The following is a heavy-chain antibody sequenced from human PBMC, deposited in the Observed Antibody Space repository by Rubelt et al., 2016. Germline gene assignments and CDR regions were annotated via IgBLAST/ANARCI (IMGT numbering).Heavy chain of an antibody. D-gene: IGHD5-12*01. CDR2: ISGSGGST. Sequence: EVQLVESGGGLVQPGGSLRLSCAASGFTFSSYAMSWVRQAPGKGLEWVSAISGSGGSTYCADSVKGRFTISRDNAKNTLYLQMNSLRAEDTAVYYCARTRDIVATPPDYWGQGTLVTVSS. CDR1: GFTFSSYA. CDR3: ARTRDIVATPPDY. J-gene: IGHJ4*02. V-gene: IGHV3-23*04.